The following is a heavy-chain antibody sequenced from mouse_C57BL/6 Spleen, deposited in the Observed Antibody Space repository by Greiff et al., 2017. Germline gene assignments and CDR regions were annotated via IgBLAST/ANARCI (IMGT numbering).Heavy chain of an antibody. D-gene: IGHD1-1*01. V-gene: IGHV7-3*01. Sequence: EVNVVESGGGLVQPGGSLSLSCAASGFTFTDYYMSWVRQPPGKALEWLGFIRNKANGYTTEYSASVKGRFTISRDNSQSILYLQMNALRAEDSATYYCARYYYGSGYAMDYWGQGTSVTVSS. CDR3: ARYYYGSGYAMDY. CDR1: GFTFTDYY. CDR2: IRNKANGYTT. J-gene: IGHJ4*01.